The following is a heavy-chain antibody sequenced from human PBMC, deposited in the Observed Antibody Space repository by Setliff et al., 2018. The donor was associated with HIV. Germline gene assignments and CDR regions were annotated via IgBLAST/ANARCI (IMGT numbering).Heavy chain of an antibody. Sequence: SETLSLTCTVSGGSISSGSYYWSWIRQPAGKGLEWIGRIYTSGSTYYNPSLKSRVTISVDTSKNQFSLKLNSVTAADTAVYYCARLTRITTAGHWGQGTLVTVSS. J-gene: IGHJ4*02. D-gene: IGHD6-13*01. V-gene: IGHV4-61*02. CDR1: GGSISSGSYY. CDR3: ARLTRITTAGH. CDR2: IYTSGST.